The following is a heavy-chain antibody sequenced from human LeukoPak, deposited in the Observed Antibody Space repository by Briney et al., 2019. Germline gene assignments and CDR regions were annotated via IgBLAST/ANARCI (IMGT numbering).Heavy chain of an antibody. V-gene: IGHV3-48*04. Sequence: GRSLRLSCTASGFTFSSYGMHWVRQAPGKGLEWVSYISSSGSTIYYADSVKGRFTISRDNAKNSLYLQMNSLRAEDTAVYYCARANGEYDYWGQGTLVTVSS. D-gene: IGHD4-17*01. CDR2: ISSSGSTI. CDR1: GFTFSSYG. CDR3: ARANGEYDY. J-gene: IGHJ4*02.